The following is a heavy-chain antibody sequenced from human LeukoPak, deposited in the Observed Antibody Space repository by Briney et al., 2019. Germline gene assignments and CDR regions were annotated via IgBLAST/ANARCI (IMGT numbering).Heavy chain of an antibody. V-gene: IGHV3-7*03. CDR3: AREYYYDSSGDAFDI. CDR1: GFTFSSHW. Sequence: GGSLRLSCTASGFTFSSHWLTWVRQPPGKGLEWVANIKEDGSVKYYVDSVKGRFTISRDNIKNVLYLQMNSLRADDTAVYFCAREYYYDSSGDAFDIWGQGTMVTVSS. CDR2: IKEDGSVK. D-gene: IGHD3-22*01. J-gene: IGHJ3*02.